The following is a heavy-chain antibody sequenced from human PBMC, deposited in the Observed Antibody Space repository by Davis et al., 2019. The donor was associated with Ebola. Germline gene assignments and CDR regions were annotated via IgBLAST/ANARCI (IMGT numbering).Heavy chain of an antibody. CDR1: GYSFTSYW. V-gene: IGHV5-51*01. D-gene: IGHD3-3*01. Sequence: PGGSLRLSCKGSGYSFTSYWIGWVRQMPGKGLEWMGIIYPGDSDTRYSPSFQGQVTISADKSISTAYLQWSSLKASDTAMYYCARHWGVNYDFWSGYPADLWGQGTTVTVSS. CDR2: IYPGDSDT. J-gene: IGHJ6*02. CDR3: ARHWGVNYDFWSGYPADL.